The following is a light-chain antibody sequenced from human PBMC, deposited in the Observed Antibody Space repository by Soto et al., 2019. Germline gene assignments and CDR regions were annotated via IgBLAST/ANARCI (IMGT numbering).Light chain of an antibody. CDR1: QSVTWNF. V-gene: IGKV3-20*01. CDR3: HEYGSF. J-gene: IGKJ3*01. CDR2: GAS. Sequence: EVVLTQSPDTLSLSTGESATLSCRASQSVTWNFLAWYQQRPGQAPRLLIYGASIRATGIPDRFSGRGSGPDFTFPITRLEPEDVAIYYFHEYGSFFGPGTKVHVK.